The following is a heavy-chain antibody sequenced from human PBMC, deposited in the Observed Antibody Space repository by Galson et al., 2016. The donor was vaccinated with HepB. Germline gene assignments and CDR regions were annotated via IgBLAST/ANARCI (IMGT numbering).Heavy chain of an antibody. CDR3: ARTRDDFLSGYGEETVNYYYGIDV. Sequence: SVKVSCKASGGTFSTYSINWVRQAPGQGLEWMGGSIPIFGTAKYAQKFQGRVTINSDESTNIASMELTSLRSEDTAVYYCARTRDDFLSGYGEETVNYYYGIDVWGQGTAVTVSS. J-gene: IGHJ6*02. V-gene: IGHV1-69*13. CDR1: GGTFSTYS. CDR2: SIPIFGTA. D-gene: IGHD3-9*01.